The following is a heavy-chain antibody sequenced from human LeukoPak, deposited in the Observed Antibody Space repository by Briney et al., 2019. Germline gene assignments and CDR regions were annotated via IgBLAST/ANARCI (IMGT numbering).Heavy chain of an antibody. D-gene: IGHD1-26*01. J-gene: IGHJ6*01. V-gene: IGHV3-15*01. CDR3: PTDPYSGIYTYYYGMHV. CDR2: IKRKSDGDTT. Sequence: GGSLRLSCAASGFTFSNAWMSWVRQSPGKGLEWGGRIKRKSDGDTTDYAAPVKGRFTISRDDQNNPLHLQTNRLKNEHTAVYYCPTDPYSGIYTYYYGMHVWGQGTTVTVPS. CDR1: GFTFSNAW.